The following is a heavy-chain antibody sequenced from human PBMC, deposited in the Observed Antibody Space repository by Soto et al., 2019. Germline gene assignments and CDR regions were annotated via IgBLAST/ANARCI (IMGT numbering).Heavy chain of an antibody. Sequence: VQLVESGGGVVQPGRSLRLSCAASGFTFSSYGMHWVRQAPGKGLEWVAVIWYDGSNKYYADSVKGRFTISRDNSKNTLYLQMNSLRAEDTAVYYCARDARFGELFVDYWGQGTLVTVSS. CDR3: ARDARFGELFVDY. CDR1: GFTFSSYG. D-gene: IGHD3-10*01. V-gene: IGHV3-33*01. J-gene: IGHJ4*02. CDR2: IWYDGSNK.